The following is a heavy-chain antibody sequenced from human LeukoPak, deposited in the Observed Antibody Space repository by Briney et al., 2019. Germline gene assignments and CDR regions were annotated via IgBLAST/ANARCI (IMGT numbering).Heavy chain of an antibody. V-gene: IGHV4-39*02. CDR3: ARDYGAYEVPYWYFDL. CDR1: GDSISDNNYY. Sequence: SETLSLTCTVSGDSISDNNYYWGWIRQPPGKGLEWIGSLYYTGSTYYNSSLKSRVTISVDMSKNQFSLKLSSVTAADTAVYYCARDYGAYEVPYWYFDLWGRGTLVTVSS. J-gene: IGHJ2*01. D-gene: IGHD4-17*01. CDR2: LYYTGST.